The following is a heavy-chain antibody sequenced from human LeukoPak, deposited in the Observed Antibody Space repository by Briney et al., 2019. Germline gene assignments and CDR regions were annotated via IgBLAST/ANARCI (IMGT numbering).Heavy chain of an antibody. D-gene: IGHD3/OR15-3a*01. Sequence: SETLSLTCTVSGGSISSYYWSWIRQPPGKGLEWIGYIHYSGSTDYNPSLKSRVTISVDTSKNQFSLKLSSVTAADTAVYYCARGDWSLYYFDYWGQGTLVTVSS. CDR1: GGSISSYY. J-gene: IGHJ4*02. V-gene: IGHV4-59*01. CDR3: ARGDWSLYYFDY. CDR2: IHYSGST.